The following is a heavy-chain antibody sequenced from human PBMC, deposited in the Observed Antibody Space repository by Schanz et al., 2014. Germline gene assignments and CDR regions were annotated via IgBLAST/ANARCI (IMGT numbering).Heavy chain of an antibody. V-gene: IGHV1-46*01. CDR1: GYTFTSYY. D-gene: IGHD2-8*02. Sequence: QVQLVQSGAEVKQPGASVKVSCKASGYTFTSYYIHWVRQAPGQGLEWMGKNNPSSGTTRIAQNFQGRLTVTRDTSTSTVNIELSSLRSEDTAVYYCAKTLFPGGTQTFGNWGRGTLVTVSS. CDR2: NNPSSGTT. J-gene: IGHJ4*02. CDR3: AKTLFPGGTQTFGN.